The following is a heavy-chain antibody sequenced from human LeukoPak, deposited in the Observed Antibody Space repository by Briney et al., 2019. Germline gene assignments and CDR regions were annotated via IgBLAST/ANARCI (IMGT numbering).Heavy chain of an antibody. D-gene: IGHD3-10*01. CDR2: INHSGST. Sequence: PSETLSLTCAVHGGSFSGYYWRWIRQPPGKGLEWIGEINHSGSTNYNPSLKSRVTISVDTSKNQFSLKLSSVTAADTAVYYCARRSYYYGSGSYSQGSWFGLWVEGTLVTVSS. J-gene: IGHJ5*02. CDR3: ARRSYYYGSGSYSQGSWFGL. V-gene: IGHV4-34*01. CDR1: GGSFSGYY.